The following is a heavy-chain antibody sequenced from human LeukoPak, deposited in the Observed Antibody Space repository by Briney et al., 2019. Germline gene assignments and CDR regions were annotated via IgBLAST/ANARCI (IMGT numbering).Heavy chain of an antibody. J-gene: IGHJ4*02. CDR2: INYSGTT. D-gene: IGHD2-15*01. CDR1: GDSISSGDYY. Sequence: SETLSLTCTVSGDSISSGDYYWSWARQHPGKGLEWIGYINYSGTTYYNPSLTSRVTISVDTSKNQFSLKLSSVTAADTAVYYYARTYCRGGTCYSWDYWGQGTLVTVSS. CDR3: ARTYCRGGTCYSWDY. V-gene: IGHV4-31*03.